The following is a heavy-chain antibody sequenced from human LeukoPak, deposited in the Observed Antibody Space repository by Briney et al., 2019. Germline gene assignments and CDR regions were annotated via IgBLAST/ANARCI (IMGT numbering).Heavy chain of an antibody. CDR2: IRYDGSNK. Sequence: GGSLRLSCAASGFTFSSYGMHWVRQAPGKGLEWVAFIRYDGSNKYYADSVKGRFTISRDNSKNTLYLQMNSLRAEDTAVYYCARPLWFGEPGDAFDIWGQGTMVTVSS. CDR3: ARPLWFGEPGDAFDI. CDR1: GFTFSSYG. J-gene: IGHJ3*02. D-gene: IGHD3-10*01. V-gene: IGHV3-30*02.